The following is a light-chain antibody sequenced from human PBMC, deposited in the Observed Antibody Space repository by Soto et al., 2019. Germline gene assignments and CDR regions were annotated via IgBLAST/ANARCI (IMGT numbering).Light chain of an antibody. Sequence: IFLTHPPDTLSSSAGAAAIPSRSVLQNFGNNFLAWYQQKPGQAPRLLIYGTSNRATGGIADRFSGSGSGTDFTLTISSLQSEDFAVYYCQQYNNWPRTFGQGTKVDI. CDR2: GTS. V-gene: IGKV3D-7*01. CDR1: QNFGNNF. CDR3: QQYNNWPRT. J-gene: IGKJ1*01.